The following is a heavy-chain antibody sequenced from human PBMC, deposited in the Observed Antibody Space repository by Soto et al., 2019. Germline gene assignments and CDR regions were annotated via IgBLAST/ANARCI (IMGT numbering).Heavy chain of an antibody. V-gene: IGHV5-51*01. D-gene: IGHD2-2*01. CDR2: IYPGDSDT. CDR3: ARRKNAYYFDY. CDR1: GYSFTTYW. Sequence: GESLKISCKGSGYSFTTYWIGWVRQMPGKGLEWMGIIYPGDSDTRYSPSFQGQVTISADKSITTAYLQWSSLKASDTAMYYCARRKNAYYFDYWGQGTLVTVSS. J-gene: IGHJ4*02.